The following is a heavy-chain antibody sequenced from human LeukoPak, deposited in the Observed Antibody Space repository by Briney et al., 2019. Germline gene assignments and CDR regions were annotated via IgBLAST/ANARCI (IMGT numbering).Heavy chain of an antibody. CDR2: MNPNSGNT. V-gene: IGHV1-8*01. CDR1: GYTFTRYG. Sequence: ASVKVSCKASGYTFTRYGINWVRQATGQGLEWMGWMNPNSGNTGYAQKFQGRVTMTRNTSISTAYMELSSLRSEDTAVYYCARKPYCSSTSCYHYYYGMDVWGQGTTVTVSS. D-gene: IGHD2-2*01. J-gene: IGHJ6*02. CDR3: ARKPYCSSTSCYHYYYGMDV.